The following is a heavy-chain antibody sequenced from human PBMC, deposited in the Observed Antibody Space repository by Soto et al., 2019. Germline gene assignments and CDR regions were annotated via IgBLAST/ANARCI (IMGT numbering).Heavy chain of an antibody. D-gene: IGHD3-22*01. CDR1: GFIFDNYG. CDR3: AKGGYYYDSSGYYGVFGY. CDR2: KSYDGSNY. V-gene: IGHV3-30*18. J-gene: IGHJ4*02. Sequence: QVQVVESGGGVVQPGRSLRLSCGASGFIFDNYGMHWVRQAPGKGLEWVAVKSYDGSNYYYADSVRGRFTISRDNSKNTVYLQMNSLRPEDTAVYYCAKGGYYYDSSGYYGVFGYWGQGTLVNVPS.